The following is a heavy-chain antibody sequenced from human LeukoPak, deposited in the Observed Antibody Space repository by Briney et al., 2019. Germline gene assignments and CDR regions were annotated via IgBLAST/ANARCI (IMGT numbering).Heavy chain of an antibody. D-gene: IGHD6-13*01. CDR3: ARDRAAAAGNRGFDY. CDR1: GGSISSGGYY. Sequence: SQTLSLTCTVSGGSISSGGYYWSWIRQHPGKGLEWIGYIYYSGSTYYNPSLKSRVTISVDTSKNQFSLKLSSVTAADTAVYYCARDRAAAAGNRGFDYWGQGTLVTVSP. CDR2: IYYSGST. J-gene: IGHJ4*02. V-gene: IGHV4-31*03.